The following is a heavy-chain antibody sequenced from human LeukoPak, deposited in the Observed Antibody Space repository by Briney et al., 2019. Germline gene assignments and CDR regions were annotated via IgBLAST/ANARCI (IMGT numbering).Heavy chain of an antibody. CDR1: GGSISSSSYY. D-gene: IGHD2-2*01. CDR2: IYYSGST. J-gene: IGHJ4*02. V-gene: IGHV4-39*07. CDR3: ARLLPIPYCSSTSCSDY. Sequence: SETLSLTCTVSGGSISSSSYYWGWIRQPPGKGLEWIGSIYYSGSTYYNPSLKSRVTISVDTSKNQFSLKLSSVTAADTAVYYCARLLPIPYCSSTSCSDYWGQGTLVTVSS.